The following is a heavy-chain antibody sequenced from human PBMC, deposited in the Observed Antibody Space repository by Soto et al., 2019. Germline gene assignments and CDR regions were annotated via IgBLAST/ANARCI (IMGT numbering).Heavy chain of an antibody. Sequence: PSETLSLTCAFYVVSFSGYYWSCIRHPPGKWLEWIGEINHSGSTNYNPSLRSRVTISVDTSKNQFSLKLSSVTAADTAVYYCARGTYYYDSSGYYTYNWFEPWGQGTLVNVSS. CDR1: VVSFSGYY. CDR3: ARGTYYYDSSGYYTYNWFEP. J-gene: IGHJ5*02. V-gene: IGHV4-34*01. D-gene: IGHD3-22*01. CDR2: INHSGST.